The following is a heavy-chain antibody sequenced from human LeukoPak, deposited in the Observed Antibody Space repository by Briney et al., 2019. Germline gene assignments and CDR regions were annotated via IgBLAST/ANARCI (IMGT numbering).Heavy chain of an antibody. Sequence: SETLSLTCAVYGGSFSGYYWSWIRQPPGKGLEWIGEINHSGSTNYNPSLKSRVTMSVDTSKNQFSLKLSSVTAADTAVYYCARAVAGVDRATYYYYGMDVWGQGTTVTVSS. V-gene: IGHV4-34*01. CDR1: GGSFSGYY. D-gene: IGHD6-19*01. CDR3: ARAVAGVDRATYYYYGMDV. J-gene: IGHJ6*02. CDR2: INHSGST.